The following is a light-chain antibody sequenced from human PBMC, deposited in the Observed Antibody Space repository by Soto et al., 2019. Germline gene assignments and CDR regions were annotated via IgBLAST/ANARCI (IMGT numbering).Light chain of an antibody. V-gene: IGKV1-17*01. CDR2: GAS. CDR3: QQYNSYSPWT. CDR1: QGVRND. J-gene: IGKJ1*01. Sequence: ILMTQSPSSLSVSVGDRATITCRASQGVRNDLGWYQQKPGKAPKLLIYGASSIQSGIPSRFSGSGSGTEFTLTISSVQSEDFATYYCQQYNSYSPWTFGQGTKVDIK.